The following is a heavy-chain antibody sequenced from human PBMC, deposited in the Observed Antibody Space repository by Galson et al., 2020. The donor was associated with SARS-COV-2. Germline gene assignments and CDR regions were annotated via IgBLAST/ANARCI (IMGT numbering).Heavy chain of an antibody. D-gene: IGHD6-19*01. CDR2: ISYDGSNK. CDR1: GFTFSSYA. V-gene: IGHV3-30*04. CDR3: ARDGIAVAGTRGLGFDY. Sequence: GGSLRLSCAASGFTFSSYAMHWVRQAPGKGLEWVAVISYDGSNKYYADSVKGRFTISRDNSKNTLYLQMNSLRAEDTAVYYCARDGIAVAGTRGLGFDYWGQGTLVTVSS. J-gene: IGHJ4*02.